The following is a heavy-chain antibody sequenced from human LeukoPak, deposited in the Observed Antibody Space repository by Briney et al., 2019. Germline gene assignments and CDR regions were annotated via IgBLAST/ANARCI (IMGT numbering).Heavy chain of an antibody. D-gene: IGHD1-26*01. CDR1: GFTFSNYA. V-gene: IGHV3-23*01. CDR2: IGTNSATT. J-gene: IGHJ5*02. Sequence: PGGSLRLSYAASGFTFSNYAMSWVRQAPGKGLEWVSAIGTNSATTYYADSVKGRFTISRDNSKSTLYLQMNSLRAEDTALYYCAKRNSGSYEGSAYTWFDPWGQGTLVTVSS. CDR3: AKRNSGSYEGSAYTWFDP.